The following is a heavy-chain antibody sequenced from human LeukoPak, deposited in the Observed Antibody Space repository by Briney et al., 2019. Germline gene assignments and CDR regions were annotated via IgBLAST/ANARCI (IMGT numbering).Heavy chain of an antibody. CDR3: ARHSRPNYSNYWFDP. CDR2: IYASGST. D-gene: IGHD4-11*01. CDR1: GGSISNYF. J-gene: IGHJ5*02. Sequence: SETLSLTCTVSGGSISNYFWSWIRQPPGKGLECIGNIYASGSTNYNPSLKSRVTISVDTSKNQFSLKLSSVTAADTAVYYCARHSRPNYSNYWFDPWGQGTLVTVSS. V-gene: IGHV4-4*09.